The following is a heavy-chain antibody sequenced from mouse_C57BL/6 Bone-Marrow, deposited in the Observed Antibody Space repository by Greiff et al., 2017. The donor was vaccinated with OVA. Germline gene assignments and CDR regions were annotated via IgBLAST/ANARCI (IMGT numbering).Heavy chain of an antibody. CDR1: GFTFNTYA. J-gene: IGHJ3*01. V-gene: IGHV10-3*01. CDR2: IRRKSSNYAT. Sequence: EVKLVESGGGLVQPKGSLKLSCAASGFTFNTYAMHWVRQAPGKGLEWVARIRRKSSNYATYYADSVKDRFTISRDDSQSMLYLQMNNLKTEDTAMYYCVRETPYYYSSSFAYWGQGTLVTVAA. D-gene: IGHD1-1*01. CDR3: VRETPYYYSSSFAY.